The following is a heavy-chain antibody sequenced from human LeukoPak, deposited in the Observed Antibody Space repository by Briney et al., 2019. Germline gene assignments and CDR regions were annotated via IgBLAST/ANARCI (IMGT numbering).Heavy chain of an antibody. Sequence: PSETLSLTCAVSGYSISSGYYWGWIRQPPGKGLEWIGSIYHSGSTYYNPSLKSRVTISVDTSKNQFSLKLSSVTAADTAVYYCARGAIRIGLFDYWGQGTLVTVSS. J-gene: IGHJ4*02. CDR1: GYSISSGYY. V-gene: IGHV4-38-2*01. CDR2: IYHSGST. CDR3: ARGAIRIGLFDY. D-gene: IGHD1-14*01.